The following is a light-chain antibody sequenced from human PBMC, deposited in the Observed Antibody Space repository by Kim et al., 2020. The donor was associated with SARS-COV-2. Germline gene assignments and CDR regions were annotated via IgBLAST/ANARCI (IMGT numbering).Light chain of an antibody. CDR2: EDT. J-gene: IGLJ1*01. CDR3: CLFATGGTSF. V-gene: IGLV2-23*01. Sequence: QSAPTQPASVSGSPGQSITISCTGSHSDIGSYNLVSWYQHHPGRVPKLIIFEDTQRPAEVSHRFSGSKSGNTASLTISALQAEDEADYYCCLFATGGTSFFGTGTKVTVL. CDR1: HSDIGSYNL.